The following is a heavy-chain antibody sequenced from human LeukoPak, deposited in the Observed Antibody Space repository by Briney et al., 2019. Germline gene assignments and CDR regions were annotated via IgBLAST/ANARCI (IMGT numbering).Heavy chain of an antibody. CDR3: AKSEEDAWSDAFDI. J-gene: IGHJ3*02. D-gene: IGHD2-15*01. V-gene: IGHV3-30*18. Sequence: GGSLRLSCAASGFTFSSYAMSWVRQAPGKGLEWVAVISYDGINKYYGDSVKGQFAISRDNSKNTLYLQMNSLRPEDTAVYYCAKSEEDAWSDAFDIWGQGTMVIVSS. CDR1: GFTFSSYA. CDR2: ISYDGINK.